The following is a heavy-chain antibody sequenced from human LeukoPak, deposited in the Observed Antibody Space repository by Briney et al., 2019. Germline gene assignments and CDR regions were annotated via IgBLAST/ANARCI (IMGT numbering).Heavy chain of an antibody. V-gene: IGHV4-34*01. CDR2: INHSGST. Sequence: IGEINHSGSTNYNPSLKSRVPISVDTSKNQFSLKLSSVTAADTAVYYCARGRPSYVRYYYYYGMDVWGQGTTVTFSS. D-gene: IGHD1-26*01. CDR3: ARGRPSYVRYYYYYGMDV. J-gene: IGHJ6*02.